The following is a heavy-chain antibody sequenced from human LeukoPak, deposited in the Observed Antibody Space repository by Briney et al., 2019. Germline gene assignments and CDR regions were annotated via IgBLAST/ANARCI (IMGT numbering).Heavy chain of an antibody. Sequence: GGSLRLSCAASGFTFNNYNMNWVRQAPGKGLEWVSCISSTSSTIYYADSVKGRFTISRDNAKNSLYLQMNSLRAEDTAVYYCARQWEVVAWFDPWGQGTLVTVSS. V-gene: IGHV3-48*01. CDR2: ISSTSSTI. CDR3: ARQWEVVAWFDP. D-gene: IGHD2-15*01. CDR1: GFTFNNYN. J-gene: IGHJ5*02.